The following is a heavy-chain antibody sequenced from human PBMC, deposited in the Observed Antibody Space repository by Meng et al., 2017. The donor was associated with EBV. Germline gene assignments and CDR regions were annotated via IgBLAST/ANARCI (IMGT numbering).Heavy chain of an antibody. Sequence: RLPLQQSGPGLVQPSETLPLTCTVSGASISSSSYYWGWIRQPPGKGLEWIGSIYYSGSTYYNPSLKSRVTISVDTSKNQFSLKLSSVTAADTAVYYCARVVATIFTNWFDPWGQGTLVTVSS. D-gene: IGHD5-12*01. J-gene: IGHJ5*02. CDR1: GASISSSSYY. V-gene: IGHV4-39*06. CDR2: IYYSGST. CDR3: ARVVATIFTNWFDP.